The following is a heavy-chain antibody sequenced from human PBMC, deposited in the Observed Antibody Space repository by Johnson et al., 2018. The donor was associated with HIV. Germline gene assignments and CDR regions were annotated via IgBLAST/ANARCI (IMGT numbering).Heavy chain of an antibody. CDR2: ISYEGSNK. V-gene: IGHV3-30*04. CDR1: GFTFISYA. J-gene: IGHJ3*02. D-gene: IGHD3-22*01. Sequence: QVQLVESGGGVVQPGRSLRLSCAASGFTFISYAMHWVRQAPGKGLEWVAVISYEGSNKYYADSVKGRFIISRDPSKNTLYLQMNSLRAEDTAVYYCARDGPYYDSSGYYYGTVFYAFDIWGQGTMVTVSS. CDR3: ARDGPYYDSSGYYYGTVFYAFDI.